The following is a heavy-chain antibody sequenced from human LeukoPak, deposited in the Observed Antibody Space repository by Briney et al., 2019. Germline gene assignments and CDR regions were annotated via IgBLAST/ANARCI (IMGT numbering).Heavy chain of an antibody. J-gene: IGHJ6*03. CDR3: ARGLRFLEWSPYYYYYMDV. V-gene: IGHV4-34*01. Sequence: PSETLSLTCAVSGGSFSGYYWSWVRQPPGKGVEWIGEINHSGSTNYNPSLKSRVTISVDTSKNQFSLKLSSVTAADTAVYYCARGLRFLEWSPYYYYYMDVWGKGTTVTVSS. CDR1: GGSFSGYY. D-gene: IGHD3-3*01. CDR2: INHSGST.